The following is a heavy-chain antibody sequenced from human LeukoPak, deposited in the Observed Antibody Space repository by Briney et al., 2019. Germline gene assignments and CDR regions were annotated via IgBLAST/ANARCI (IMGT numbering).Heavy chain of an antibody. CDR2: MNPNSGNT. D-gene: IGHD3-22*01. CDR1: GYTFTSYD. Sequence: GASVKVSCKASGYTFTSYDINWVRQATGQGLEWMGWMNPNSGNTGYAQKFQGRVTMTRNTSISTAHMELSSLRSEDTAVYYCARGPYYYDSSGYYHDYWGQGTLVTVSS. J-gene: IGHJ4*02. V-gene: IGHV1-8*01. CDR3: ARGPYYYDSSGYYHDY.